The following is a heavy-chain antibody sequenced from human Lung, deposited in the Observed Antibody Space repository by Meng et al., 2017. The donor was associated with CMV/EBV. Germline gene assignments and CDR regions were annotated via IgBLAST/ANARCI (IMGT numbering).Heavy chain of an antibody. J-gene: IGHJ6*02. Sequence: GESLKISCTASRLTFSNAWMSWVRQAPGRGLEWVGRIKSRTDGGTTDYAAPAKGRFSISRDDSDNTRYPLMDCLKIDDTAAYYCFTALANPPNYGLDVWGQRRTVPVSS. CDR2: IKSRTDGGTT. CDR3: FTALANPPNYGLDV. V-gene: IGHV3-15*01. CDR1: RLTFSNAW.